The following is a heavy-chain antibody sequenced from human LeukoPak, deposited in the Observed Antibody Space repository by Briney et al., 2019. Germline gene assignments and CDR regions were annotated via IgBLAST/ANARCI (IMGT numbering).Heavy chain of an antibody. Sequence: SETLSLTCTVSGVSISSHYWSWIRQPPGKGLEWIGYIYYSGSTNYNPALKSRVTISVDTSKSQFSMKLSSVPAADPAVSYCARSLVDFWSGRRYYFDYWGQGTLVTVYS. CDR2: IYYSGST. V-gene: IGHV4-59*11. J-gene: IGHJ4*02. CDR3: ARSLVDFWSGRRYYFDY. CDR1: GVSISSHY. D-gene: IGHD3-3*01.